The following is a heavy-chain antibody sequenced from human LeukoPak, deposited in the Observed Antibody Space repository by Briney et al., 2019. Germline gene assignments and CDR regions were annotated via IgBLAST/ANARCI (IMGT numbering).Heavy chain of an antibody. V-gene: IGHV1-8*01. CDR3: ARGRRSRVAATTGYYYYMDV. CDR1: GYTFTSYD. D-gene: IGHD2-15*01. J-gene: IGHJ6*03. Sequence: GASEKVSCKASGYTFTSYDINWVRQATGQGLEWMGWMNPNSGNTGYAQKFQGRVTMTRNTSISTAYMELSSLRSEETAVYYCARGRRSRVAATTGYYYYMDVWGKGTTVTVSS. CDR2: MNPNSGNT.